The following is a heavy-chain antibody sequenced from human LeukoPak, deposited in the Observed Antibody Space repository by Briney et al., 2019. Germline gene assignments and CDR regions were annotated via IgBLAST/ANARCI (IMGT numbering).Heavy chain of an antibody. CDR3: ASGNTGYDRDSFDI. D-gene: IGHD5-12*01. Sequence: SETLSLTCAVSGGSISSGGYSWSWVRQPPGEGLEWVRYIYHSGSTYYNPSLQSRATISLDRSKNQFSLKLSSMTAADTAVYYCASGNTGYDRDSFDIWGQGTMVTVSS. CDR2: IYHSGST. V-gene: IGHV4-30-2*01. CDR1: GGSISSGGYS. J-gene: IGHJ3*02.